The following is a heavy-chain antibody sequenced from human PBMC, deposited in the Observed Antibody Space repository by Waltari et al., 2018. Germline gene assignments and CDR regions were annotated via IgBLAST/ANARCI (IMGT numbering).Heavy chain of an antibody. D-gene: IGHD4-17*01. CDR1: GYSISSGYY. CDR2: IYHSGST. Sequence: QVQLQESGPGLVKPSETLSLTCAVSGYSISSGYYWGWIRQPPGKGLEWIGSIYHSGSTYYNPSLKSRVTIAVDTSKNQFSLKRSSVTAADTAVYYCARRGYGDYLYYFDYWGQGTLVTVSS. J-gene: IGHJ4*02. CDR3: ARRGYGDYLYYFDY. V-gene: IGHV4-38-2*01.